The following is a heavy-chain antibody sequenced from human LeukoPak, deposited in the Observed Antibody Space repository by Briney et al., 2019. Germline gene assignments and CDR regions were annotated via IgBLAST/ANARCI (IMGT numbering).Heavy chain of an antibody. CDR3: ARVYPYSSGWYSPYYFDY. Sequence: ASVKVSCKASGYTFTGYYMHWVRQAPGQGLEWMGRINPNSGGTNYAQKFQGRVTMTRDTSISTAYMELSRLRSDDTAVHYCARVYPYSSGWYSPYYFDYWGQGTLVTVSS. CDR1: GYTFTGYY. D-gene: IGHD6-19*01. J-gene: IGHJ4*02. V-gene: IGHV1-2*06. CDR2: INPNSGGT.